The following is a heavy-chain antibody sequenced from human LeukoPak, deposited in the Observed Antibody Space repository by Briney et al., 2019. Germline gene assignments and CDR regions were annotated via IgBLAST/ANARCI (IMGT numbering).Heavy chain of an antibody. D-gene: IGHD2-21*02. CDR1: GFTLSDYY. J-gene: IGHJ4*02. V-gene: IGHV3-11*03. CDR2: ISGRSSYT. CDR3: ARLAYCGGDCFYWVDY. Sequence: GGSLRLSRAASGFTLSDYYMSRIRQAPGKGLEWVSYISGRSSYTNYADSVNGRFTISRDNAKNSLNLQMNSLRAEDTAVYYCARLAYCGGDCFYWVDYWGQGTLVTVSS.